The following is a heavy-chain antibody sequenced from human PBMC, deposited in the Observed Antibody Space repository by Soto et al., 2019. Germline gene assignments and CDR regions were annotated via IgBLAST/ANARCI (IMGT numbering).Heavy chain of an antibody. D-gene: IGHD3-10*01. Sequence: QVQLVQSGAEVKKPGSSVKVSCKASGGTFSSYAISWVRQAPGQGLEWMGGIIPIFGTANYAQKFQGRVKITADESKSRSSMELSSLRSEGTAVYYCAAPCGSGSYYNGFDYWGQGTLVTVSS. CDR1: GGTFSSYA. J-gene: IGHJ4*02. CDR2: IIPIFGTA. V-gene: IGHV1-69*12. CDR3: AAPCGSGSYYNGFDY.